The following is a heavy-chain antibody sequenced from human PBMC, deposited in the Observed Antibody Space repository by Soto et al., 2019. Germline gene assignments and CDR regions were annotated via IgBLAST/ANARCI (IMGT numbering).Heavy chain of an antibody. D-gene: IGHD3-22*01. Sequence: EVQLVESGGGLVQPGKSLKLSCVAIGFTFEDHAMHWIRQVPGKGLEWVAGINWNSGITGYADSVKGRFTISRDNANNSLHLEMNSLKSEDTALYYCTKGRGALTVVSNWFDLWGQGTPVTVSS. CDR1: GFTFEDHA. CDR2: INWNSGIT. V-gene: IGHV3-9*01. J-gene: IGHJ5*02. CDR3: TKGRGALTVVSNWFDL.